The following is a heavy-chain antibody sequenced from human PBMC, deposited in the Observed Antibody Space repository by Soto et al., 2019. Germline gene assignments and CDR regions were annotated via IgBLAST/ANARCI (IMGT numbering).Heavy chain of an antibody. Sequence: LRLSCAASGFTFSSYAMSWVRQAPGKGLEWVSAISGSGGSTYYADSVKGRFTISRDNSKNTLYLQMNSLRAEDTAVYYCAKWPSSSSIGYGMDVWGQGTTVTVSS. J-gene: IGHJ6*02. CDR3: AKWPSSSSIGYGMDV. D-gene: IGHD6-13*01. CDR1: GFTFSSYA. CDR2: ISGSGGST. V-gene: IGHV3-23*01.